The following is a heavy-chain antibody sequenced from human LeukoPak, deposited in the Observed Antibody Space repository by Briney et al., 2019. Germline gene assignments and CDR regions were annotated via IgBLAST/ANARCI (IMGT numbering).Heavy chain of an antibody. CDR3: ARGPGVRWLVGFDY. CDR1: GFTFSSYG. D-gene: IGHD6-19*01. CDR2: VWYDGTNK. Sequence: PGGSLRLSCAASGFTFSSYGMHGVRQAPGKGLGWVADVWYDGTNKYYADSVKGRFTISRDNSKNTLYLQMNSLRAEDTAVYYCARGPGVRWLVGFDYWGQGTLVTVSS. V-gene: IGHV3-33*01. J-gene: IGHJ4*02.